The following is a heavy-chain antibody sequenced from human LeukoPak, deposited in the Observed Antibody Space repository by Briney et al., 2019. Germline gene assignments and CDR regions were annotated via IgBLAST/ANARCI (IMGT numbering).Heavy chain of an antibody. J-gene: IGHJ4*02. V-gene: IGHV1-2*02. CDR2: INPNSGGT. Sequence: GASVKVSCKASGYTFTGYYMHWVRQAPGQGLEWMGWINPNSGGTNYAQKFQGRVTMTRDTSISTAYMELSRLRSDDTAVYYCVRDYGSGSYYNLDYWGQGTLVTVSS. CDR1: GYTFTGYY. D-gene: IGHD3-10*01. CDR3: VRDYGSGSYYNLDY.